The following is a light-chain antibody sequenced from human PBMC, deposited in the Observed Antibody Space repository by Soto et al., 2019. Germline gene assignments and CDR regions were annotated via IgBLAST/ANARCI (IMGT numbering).Light chain of an antibody. CDR3: QQVNSFPLT. V-gene: IGKV1-12*01. CDR2: AAS. CDR1: QGIKSW. J-gene: IGKJ4*01. Sequence: DIQMTQSPSSVSASVGDRVTITCRASQGIKSWLAWYQHKPGKAPKVLIFAASSLQSGVPSRFSGSGSGTDFSLTITKLQPEDLATYYCQQVNSFPLTFGGGTKVDI.